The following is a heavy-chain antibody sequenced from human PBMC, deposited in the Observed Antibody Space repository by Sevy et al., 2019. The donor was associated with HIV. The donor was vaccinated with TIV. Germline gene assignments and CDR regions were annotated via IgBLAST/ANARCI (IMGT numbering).Heavy chain of an antibody. CDR3: ARNVMGATSYYYGMDV. J-gene: IGHJ6*02. V-gene: IGHV1-2*02. CDR1: GYTFTGYY. Sequence: ASVKVSCKASGYTFTGYYMHWVRQAPGQGLEWMGWINPNSGGTNYAQKFQGRITMTRDTSISTAYMELGRLRSDDTAVYYCARNVMGATSYYYGMDVWGQGTTVTVSS. D-gene: IGHD1-26*01. CDR2: INPNSGGT.